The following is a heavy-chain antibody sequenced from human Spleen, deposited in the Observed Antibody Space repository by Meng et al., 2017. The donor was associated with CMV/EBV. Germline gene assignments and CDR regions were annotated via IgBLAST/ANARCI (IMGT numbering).Heavy chain of an antibody. D-gene: IGHD1-26*01. CDR2: INHSGST. Sequence: HVHRPQWGPGLLKPSETLSLTCAVYGGSFSGYYWSWIRQPPGKGLEWIGEINHSGSTNYNPSLKSRVTISVDTSKNQFSLKLSSVTAADTAVYYCAIYRYSGSYDYFDYWGQGTLVTVSS. CDR1: GGSFSGYY. V-gene: IGHV4-34*01. J-gene: IGHJ4*02. CDR3: AIYRYSGSYDYFDY.